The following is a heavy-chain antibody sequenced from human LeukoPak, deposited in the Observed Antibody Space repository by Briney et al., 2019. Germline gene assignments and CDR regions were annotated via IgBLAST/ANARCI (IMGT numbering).Heavy chain of an antibody. J-gene: IGHJ6*03. CDR3: TRQVRQFKDYYYMDV. CDR2: IRSKANSYAT. V-gene: IGHV3-73*01. CDR1: GFTFSGSA. Sequence: GGSLRLSCAASGFTFSGSAMHWVRQASGKGLEWVGRIRSKANSYATAYAASVKGRFTISRDDSKNTAYLQMNSLKTEDTAVYYCTRQVRQFKDYYYMDVWGKGTTVTISS.